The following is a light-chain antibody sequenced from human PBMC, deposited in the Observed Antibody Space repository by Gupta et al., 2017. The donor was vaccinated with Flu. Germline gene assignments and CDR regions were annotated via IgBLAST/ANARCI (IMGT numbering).Light chain of an antibody. J-gene: IGLJ2*01. CDR2: YVS. Sequence: QSALTQPASVSGSPGQSITISCTGTSSDVGVYNYVSWYQQHPGKAPKLMIYYVSNRPSGVSNRFSGSKSCNTSSLTISGLQAEDEADYYCSSYTSSSTLVFVGGTKLTVL. CDR3: SSYTSSSTLV. CDR1: SSDVGVYNY. V-gene: IGLV2-14*01.